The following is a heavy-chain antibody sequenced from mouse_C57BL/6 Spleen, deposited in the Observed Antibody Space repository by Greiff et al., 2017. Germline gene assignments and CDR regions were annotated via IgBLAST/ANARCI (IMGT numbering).Heavy chain of an antibody. D-gene: IGHD1-3*01. Sequence: QVQLKESGPELVKPGASVKISCKASGYAFSSSWMNWVKQRPGKGLEWIGRIYPGDGDTNYNGKFKGKATLTADKSSSTAYMQLSSLTSEDSAVYFCARGSSSNAWFAYGGQGTLVTVSA. CDR3: ARGSSSNAWFAY. V-gene: IGHV1-82*01. CDR1: GYAFSSSW. J-gene: IGHJ3*01. CDR2: IYPGDGDT.